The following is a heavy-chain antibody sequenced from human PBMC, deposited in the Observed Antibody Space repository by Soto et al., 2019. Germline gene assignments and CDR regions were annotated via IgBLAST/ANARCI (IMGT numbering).Heavy chain of an antibody. Sequence: EVQLLESGGGLVQPGGSLRLSCAASGFTFSSYAMSWVRQAPGKGLEWVSAISGSGGSTYYADSVKGRFTISRDNSKNRLYIQMNSLRAEETAVYYCARERLTMVRGVISDAFDIWGQGTMVTVSS. V-gene: IGHV3-23*01. CDR2: ISGSGGST. CDR3: ARERLTMVRGVISDAFDI. J-gene: IGHJ3*02. CDR1: GFTFSSYA. D-gene: IGHD3-10*01.